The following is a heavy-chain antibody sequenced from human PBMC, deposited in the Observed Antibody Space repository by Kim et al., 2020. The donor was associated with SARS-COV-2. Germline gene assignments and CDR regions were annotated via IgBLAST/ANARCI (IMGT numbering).Heavy chain of an antibody. D-gene: IGHD1-1*01. CDR2: ISNRATTM. V-gene: IGHV3-11*04. CDR1: GFTFSDYH. CDR3: ARDEYYWNDAAYYYYGMDV. J-gene: IGHJ6*02. Sequence: GGSLRLSCAASGFTFSDYHMSWIRQAPGRGLEWVSYISNRATTMYYADSVKGRFTISRDNTKKSLYLQMNSLRAEDTAVYYCARDEYYWNDAAYYYYGMDVWGQGTTVTVSS.